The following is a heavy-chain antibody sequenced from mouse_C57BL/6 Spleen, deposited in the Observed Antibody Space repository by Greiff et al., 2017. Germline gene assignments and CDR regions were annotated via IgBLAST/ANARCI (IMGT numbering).Heavy chain of an antibody. CDR2: SRNKANDYTT. V-gene: IGHV7-1*01. J-gene: IGHJ4*01. CDR3: ARDERGYAMDY. CDR1: GFTFSDFY. Sequence: EVKVVESGGGLVQSGRSLRLSCATSGFTFSDFYMEWVRQAPGKGLEWIAASRNKANDYTTEYSASVKGRFIVSRDTSQSILYLQMNALRAEDTAIYYCARDERGYAMDYWGQGTSVTVAS.